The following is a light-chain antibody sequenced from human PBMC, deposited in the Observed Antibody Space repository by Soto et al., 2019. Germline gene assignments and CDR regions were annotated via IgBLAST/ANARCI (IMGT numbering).Light chain of an antibody. CDR3: KQYHNSPLS. CDR2: GAY. Sequence: IVPTQSPVTLSLSPGERATLSCRASPSVSCNYLAWYQQKPGQAPRVLIDGAYSRTTGIPDRFSGSGSGTDFTLSSSRLEPEDFAIYYCKQYHNSPLSFGHGTKVDIK. V-gene: IGKV3-20*01. J-gene: IGKJ1*01. CDR1: PSVSCNY.